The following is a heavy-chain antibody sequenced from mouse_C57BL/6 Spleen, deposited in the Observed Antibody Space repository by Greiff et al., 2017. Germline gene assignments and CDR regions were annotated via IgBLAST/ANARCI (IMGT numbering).Heavy chain of an antibody. J-gene: IGHJ3*01. CDR3: ARGESVFAY. Sequence: EVKLVESGPGLAKPSQTLSLTCSVTGYSITSDYWTWIRKFPGNKLEYMGYISYSGSTYYNPSLKSRISITRDTSTNQYYLQLNSVTTEDTATYYCARGESVFAYWGQGTLVTVSA. CDR2: ISYSGST. V-gene: IGHV3-8*01. CDR1: GYSITSDY.